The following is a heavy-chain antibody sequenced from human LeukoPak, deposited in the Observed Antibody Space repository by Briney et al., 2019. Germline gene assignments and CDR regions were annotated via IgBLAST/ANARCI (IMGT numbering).Heavy chain of an antibody. CDR1: GFTVSSNY. CDR3: GRGHWGLDY. J-gene: IGHJ4*02. CDR2: ISNSGSSI. Sequence: GGSLRLSCAASGFTVSSNYMAWVRQAPGKGLEWVSYISNSGSSIYYADSVKGRFTTSRDNAKSSLYLQMNSLRAEDTAVYYCGRGHWGLDYWGQGALVTVSS. D-gene: IGHD7-27*01. V-gene: IGHV3-11*04.